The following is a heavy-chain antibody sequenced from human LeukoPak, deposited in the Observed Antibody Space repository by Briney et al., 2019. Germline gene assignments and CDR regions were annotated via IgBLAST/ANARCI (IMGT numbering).Heavy chain of an antibody. CDR3: AREVSEGFDF. CDR1: GFTFSSSW. CDR2: IKTDGSTT. J-gene: IGHJ4*02. D-gene: IGHD3-22*01. Sequence: GGSLRLSCAVSGFTFSSSWMHWVRQAPGKGLVWVSHIKTDGSTTAYAGSVKGRFAISRDNAKNSLYLQMNSLRAEDTALYYCAREVSEGFDFWGQGTLVTVSS. V-gene: IGHV3-74*01.